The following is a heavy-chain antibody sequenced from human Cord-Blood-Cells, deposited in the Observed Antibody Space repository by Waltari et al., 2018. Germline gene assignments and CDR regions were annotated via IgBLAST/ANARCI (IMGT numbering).Heavy chain of an antibody. D-gene: IGHD3-16*01. CDR3: AKSGPTGETFSSYYYYYMDV. Sequence: EVQLLESGGGLVQPGGSLRLSCAASGFTFSSYAMSWVRQAPGKGLEWVSAISGSGGSTNDEDAVKGRFTISRDNSKNTLYLQMNSRRAEDTAVYYCAKSGPTGETFSSYYYYYMDVWGKGTTVTVSS. CDR1: GFTFSSYA. V-gene: IGHV3-23*01. J-gene: IGHJ6*03. CDR2: ISGSGGST.